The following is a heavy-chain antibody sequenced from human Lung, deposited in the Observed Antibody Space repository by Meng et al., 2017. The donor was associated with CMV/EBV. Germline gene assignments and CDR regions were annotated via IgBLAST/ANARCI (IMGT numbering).Heavy chain of an antibody. CDR1: GFTVSSHY. CDR3: ANGHCSGAICSGAFDI. CDR2: IYNVGNT. V-gene: IGHV3-53*01. D-gene: IGHD2-15*01. Sequence: ESXKISXVASGFTVSSHYMSWVRQAPGQGLEWVSVIYNVGNTYYADSVKGRFTVSRDNSKNTLYLQMNTLRPEDTAVYYCANGHCSGAICSGAFDIWGQGXMVTVSS. J-gene: IGHJ3*02.